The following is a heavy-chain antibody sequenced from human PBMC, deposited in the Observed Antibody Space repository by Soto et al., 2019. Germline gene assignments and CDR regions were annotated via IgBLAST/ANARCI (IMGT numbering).Heavy chain of an antibody. CDR3: AQNLYNSVWSPPGY. Sequence: PGGSLRLSCAASGFSFSSYAMTWVRQAPGKGLEWVADINDSGVSTYYADSVKGRFTISRDNSRNTLFLQMSSLRVEDTAVYYCAQNLYNSVWSPPGYWGQGTLVTVSS. CDR2: INDSGVST. D-gene: IGHD6-19*01. CDR1: GFSFSSYA. V-gene: IGHV3-23*01. J-gene: IGHJ4*02.